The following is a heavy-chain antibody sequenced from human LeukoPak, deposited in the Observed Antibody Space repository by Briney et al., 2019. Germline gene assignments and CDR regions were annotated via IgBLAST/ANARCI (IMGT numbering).Heavy chain of an antibody. CDR1: GYTFTSYG. CDR2: ISAYNGNT. V-gene: IGHV1-18*01. CDR3: ARGKAAGPYYYYYGMDV. J-gene: IGHJ6*02. D-gene: IGHD6-13*01. Sequence: ASVKVSCKASGYTFTSYGISWVRQAPGQGLEWMGWISAYNGNTNYAQKLQGRVTMTTDTSTSTAYMELRSLRSDDTAVYYCARGKAAGPYYYYYGMDVWGQGTTVTVSS.